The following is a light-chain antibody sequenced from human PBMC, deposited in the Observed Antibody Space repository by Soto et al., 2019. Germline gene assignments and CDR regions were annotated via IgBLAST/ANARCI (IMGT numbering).Light chain of an antibody. J-gene: IGKJ1*01. CDR1: QSVSSSY. CDR3: QQYGSSRT. CDR2: GAS. Sequence: EIGLTQSPGTLSLSPGERATLSCRASQSVSSSYLAWYQQKPGQAPRLLIYGASSRATGIPDRFSGSGSGTDFTLTISRLEPEDFAVYYCQQYGSSRTFGQGTKVDIX. V-gene: IGKV3-20*01.